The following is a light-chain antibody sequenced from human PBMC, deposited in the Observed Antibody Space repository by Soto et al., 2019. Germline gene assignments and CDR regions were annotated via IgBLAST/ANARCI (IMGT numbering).Light chain of an antibody. Sequence: EIVMTQSTATLSVSPGETATLSCRASQSVGSAVDWYQHKPGQAPRLVIVAASIRATGVPGRFSGAGSGTEFTLTISSLQSEDFAVYYCQQYKNWPPLTFGGGTTVEIK. V-gene: IGKV3-15*01. CDR3: QQYKNWPPLT. J-gene: IGKJ4*01. CDR1: QSVGSA. CDR2: AAS.